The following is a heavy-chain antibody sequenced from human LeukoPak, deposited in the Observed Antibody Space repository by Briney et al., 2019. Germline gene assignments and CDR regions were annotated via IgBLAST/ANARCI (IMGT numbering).Heavy chain of an antibody. V-gene: IGHV1-46*01. CDR1: GYTGTCCY. D-gene: IGHD3-10*01. Sequence: ASVKVSCKASGYTGTCCYMHWVRQAPGQGLEWMGIINPSGGSTSYAQKFQGRVTMIRDTSTSTVYMELSSLRSEDTAVYYCASVARLWFGGKPPFEYWGQGTLVTVSS. J-gene: IGHJ4*02. CDR2: INPSGGST. CDR3: ASVARLWFGGKPPFEY.